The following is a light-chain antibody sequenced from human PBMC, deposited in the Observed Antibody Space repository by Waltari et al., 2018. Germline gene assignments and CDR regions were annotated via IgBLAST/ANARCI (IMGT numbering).Light chain of an antibody. Sequence: DIQMTQSPSSLSASVGDRVTITCRASENVNNYLNWYQQKPGKAPKLLIYKASTLQSGVPSRFSGIVSVTDYTFTISSLQSEDVATYYCQHNYGTPPWTFGQGTKVEIK. CDR3: QHNYGTPPWT. J-gene: IGKJ1*01. V-gene: IGKV1-39*01. CDR1: ENVNNY. CDR2: KAS.